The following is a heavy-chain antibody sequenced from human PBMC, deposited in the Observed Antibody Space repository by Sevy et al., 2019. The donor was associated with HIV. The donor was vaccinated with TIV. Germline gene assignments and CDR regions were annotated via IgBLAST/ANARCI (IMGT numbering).Heavy chain of an antibody. Sequence: GGSLRLSCAASGFTFSSYGMHWVRQAPGKGLEWVAVISYDGSNKYYADSVKGRLTISRDNSKNTQYLRMNSLSADDTAVDYCAKDRDMVRGVSIMGDNNFDYWGQGTLVTVSS. CDR1: GFTFSSYG. CDR2: ISYDGSNK. J-gene: IGHJ4*02. D-gene: IGHD3-10*01. CDR3: AKDRDMVRGVSIMGDNNFDY. V-gene: IGHV3-30*18.